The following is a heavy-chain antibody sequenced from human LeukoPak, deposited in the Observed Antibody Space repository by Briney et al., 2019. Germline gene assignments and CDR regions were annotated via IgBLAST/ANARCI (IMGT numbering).Heavy chain of an antibody. J-gene: IGHJ6*04. CDR3: ARGGITMVRGVFGYYYYGMDV. CDR1: GGSFSGYY. Sequence: PSETLSLTCAVYGGSFSGYYWSWIRQPPGKGLEWIGEINHSGSTNYNPSLKSRVTISVDTSKNQFSLKLSPVTAADTAVYYCARGGITMVRGVFGYYYYGMDVWGKGTTVTVSS. CDR2: INHSGST. D-gene: IGHD3-10*01. V-gene: IGHV4-34*01.